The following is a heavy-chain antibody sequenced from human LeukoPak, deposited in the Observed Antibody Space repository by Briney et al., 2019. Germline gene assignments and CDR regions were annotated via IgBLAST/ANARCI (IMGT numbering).Heavy chain of an antibody. D-gene: IGHD1-26*01. CDR1: GGSVRSYY. V-gene: IGHV4-59*02. Sequence: KTSETLSLTCTVSGGSVRSYYLSWIRQPPGEGLEWIAYIHNSGSINYNPSLKSRVTISVDTSKNHFSLKLSSVTAADTAVYYCVRDWEGFNFDIWGQGTMVTFSS. CDR3: VRDWEGFNFDI. CDR2: IHNSGSI. J-gene: IGHJ3*02.